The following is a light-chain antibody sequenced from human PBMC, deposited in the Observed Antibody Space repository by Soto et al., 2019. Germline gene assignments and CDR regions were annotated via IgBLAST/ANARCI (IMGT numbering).Light chain of an antibody. J-gene: IGKJ5*01. CDR2: YPS. CDR1: QSVSSN. CDR3: QQYNGWPIT. V-gene: IGKV3D-15*01. Sequence: EIVMTQSPATLSVSPGDRATLSCRASQSVSSNLAWYQQKPGQAPRLLSSYPSSRATGIPDRFSGSGSGTEFTLTISSLQSEDFAVYYCQQYNGWPITFGQGTRLEIK.